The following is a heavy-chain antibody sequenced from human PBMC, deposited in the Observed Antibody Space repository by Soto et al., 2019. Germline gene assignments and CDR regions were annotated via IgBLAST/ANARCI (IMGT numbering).Heavy chain of an antibody. CDR2: ISSYNGNT. D-gene: IGHD3-10*01. J-gene: IGHJ4*02. Sequence: GASVKVSFKASVYTCTSYGISWVRQAPGQGLDWMGWISSYNGNTNYAQKLQCRVTMTTDTHTSTAYMELRSLRYDDTAVYSCASAPPLYSGSGNRPFDYWGQGTLVPVSS. CDR3: ASAPPLYSGSGNRPFDY. CDR1: VYTCTSYG. V-gene: IGHV1-18*01.